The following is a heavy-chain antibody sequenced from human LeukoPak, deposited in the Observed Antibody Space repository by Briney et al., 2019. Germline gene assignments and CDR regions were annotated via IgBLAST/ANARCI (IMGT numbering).Heavy chain of an antibody. CDR1: GFTFSSYG. Sequence: GGSLRLSCAASGFTFSSYGMHWVRQAPGKGLEGVAFIPYDGSYKYYADSVKGRFTISRDNSTNTLYLQMNSLRAEDTAVYYCAKAGSIYDSSGQPTLWDYYYYMDVWGKGTTVTISS. CDR3: AKAGSIYDSSGQPTLWDYYYYMDV. CDR2: IPYDGSYK. D-gene: IGHD3-22*01. J-gene: IGHJ6*03. V-gene: IGHV3-30*02.